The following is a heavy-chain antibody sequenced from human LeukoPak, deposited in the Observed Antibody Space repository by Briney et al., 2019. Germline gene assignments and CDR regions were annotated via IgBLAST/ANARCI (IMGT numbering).Heavy chain of an antibody. V-gene: IGHV1-2*06. CDR1: GYTFTGYY. J-gene: IGHJ4*02. D-gene: IGHD3-22*01. CDR3: ALSSNYYDSSGYSY. CDR2: INPNSGGT. Sequence: APVKVSCKASGYTFTGYYMHWVRQAPGQGLEWMGRINPNSGGTNYAQKFQGRVTMTRDTSISTAYMELSRLRSDDTAVYYCALSSNYYDSSGYSYWGQGTLVTVSS.